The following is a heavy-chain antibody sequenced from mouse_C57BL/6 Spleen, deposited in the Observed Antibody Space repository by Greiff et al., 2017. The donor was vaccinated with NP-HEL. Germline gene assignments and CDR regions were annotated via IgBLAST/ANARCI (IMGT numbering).Heavy chain of an antibody. CDR1: GYTFTSYW. J-gene: IGHJ4*01. V-gene: IGHV1-55*01. CDR3: ARWGEKNGDY. CDR2: IYPGSGST. Sequence: QVQLKQSGAELVKPGASVKMSCKASGYTFTSYWITWVKQRPGQGLEWIGDIYPGSGSTNYNEKFKSKATLTVDTSSSTAYMQLSSLTSEDSAVYYCARWGEKNGDYWGQGTSVTVSS.